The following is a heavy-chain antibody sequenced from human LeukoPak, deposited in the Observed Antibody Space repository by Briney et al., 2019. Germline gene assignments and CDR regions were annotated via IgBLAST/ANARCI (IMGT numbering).Heavy chain of an antibody. J-gene: IGHJ4*02. CDR3: ARGTAATAGIDY. D-gene: IGHD6-13*01. Sequence: PGGSLRLSCAASEFTFGDYWMHWVRQVPGKGLVWVSHINTDGSSPTYGDSAKGRFTVSRDNAKNTLFLQTNRLRVEDTAVYYCARGTAATAGIDYWGQGTLVTVSS. V-gene: IGHV3-74*01. CDR2: INTDGSSP. CDR1: EFTFGDYW.